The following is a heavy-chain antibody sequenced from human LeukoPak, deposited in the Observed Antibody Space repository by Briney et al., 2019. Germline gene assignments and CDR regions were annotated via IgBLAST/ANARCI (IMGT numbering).Heavy chain of an antibody. J-gene: IGHJ4*02. CDR3: AKTNGYFDS. V-gene: IGHV3-23*01. Sequence: PGGSLRLSCAASGFTFSNYAMTWLRQAPGKGLECVSGINGGGDNAYYTNSVKGRFTISRGNSKNTLYLQMNSLRAEDTAVYYCAKTNGYFDSWGQGTLVTVSS. CDR1: GFTFSNYA. CDR2: INGGGDNA.